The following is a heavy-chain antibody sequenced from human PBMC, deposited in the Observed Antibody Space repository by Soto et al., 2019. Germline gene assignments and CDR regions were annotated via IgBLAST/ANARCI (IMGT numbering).Heavy chain of an antibody. CDR3: AREGVVSAAMSYYYYGMDV. D-gene: IGHD2-2*01. CDR1: GYSISSGYY. CDR2: IYHSGST. Sequence: SETLSLTCAVSGYSISSGYYWGWIRQPPGKGLEWVGSIYHSGSTYYNPSIKSRVTISVDTSKNQFSLKLISVTAADTAVYYCAREGVVSAAMSYYYYGMDVWGQGTTVTVSS. J-gene: IGHJ6*02. V-gene: IGHV4-38-2*02.